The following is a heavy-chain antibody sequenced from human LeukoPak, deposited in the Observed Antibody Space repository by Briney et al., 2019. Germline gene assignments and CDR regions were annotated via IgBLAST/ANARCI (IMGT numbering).Heavy chain of an antibody. V-gene: IGHV3-23*01. CDR1: GFAFSSYW. CDR3: AKAAYGDYVNWFDP. Sequence: PGGSLRLSCAASGFAFSSYWMHWVRQAPGKGLEWVSSIAASSGSTYYADSVKGRFTISRDNSKNTLYLQMNSLRAEDTALYYCAKAAYGDYVNWFDPWGQGTLVTVSS. D-gene: IGHD4-17*01. CDR2: IAASSGST. J-gene: IGHJ5*02.